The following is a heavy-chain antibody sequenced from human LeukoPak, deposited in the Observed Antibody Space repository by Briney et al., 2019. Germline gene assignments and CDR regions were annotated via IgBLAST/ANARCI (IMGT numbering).Heavy chain of an antibody. D-gene: IGHD1-26*01. CDR2: ISLAGQT. CDR1: GGSISGTNW. CDR3: SRESGPFCPFGY. V-gene: IGHV4-4*02. Sequence: PSGTLSLTCGVSGGSISGTNWWSWVRQPPGQGLEWIGEISLAGQTNYNPSLNGRVTMSLDKSSNQLALHLTSVTAADTATYYCSRESGPFCPFGYWGQGTLVIVSS. J-gene: IGHJ4*02.